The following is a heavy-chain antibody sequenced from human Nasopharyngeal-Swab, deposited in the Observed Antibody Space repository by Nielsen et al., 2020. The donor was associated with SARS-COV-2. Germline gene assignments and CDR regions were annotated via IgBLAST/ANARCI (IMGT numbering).Heavy chain of an antibody. D-gene: IGHD3-10*01. CDR3: AKARLGVLLWFGELRHFDY. CDR1: GFTFSSYA. Sequence: GESLKISCAASGFTFSSYAMSWVRQAPGKGLEWVSAISGSGGSTYYADSVKGRFTISRDNSKNTLYLQMNSLRAEDTAVYYCAKARLGVLLWFGELRHFDYWGQGTLVTVSS. J-gene: IGHJ4*02. V-gene: IGHV3-23*01. CDR2: ISGSGGST.